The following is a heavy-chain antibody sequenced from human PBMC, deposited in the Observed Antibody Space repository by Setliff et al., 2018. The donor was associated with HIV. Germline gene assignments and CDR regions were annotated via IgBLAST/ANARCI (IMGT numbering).Heavy chain of an antibody. CDR2: INAGNGDT. CDR1: GYTFTSYA. J-gene: IGHJ4*02. CDR3: ARDLPTPNWGFDY. Sequence: ASVKVSCKASGYTFTSYAMHWVRQAPGQRLEWMGWINAGNGDTKYSRKFQGRVTATTDTSASTAYMELSSLRSEDTALYYCARDLPTPNWGFDYWGQGTLVTVSS. D-gene: IGHD7-27*01. V-gene: IGHV1-3*01.